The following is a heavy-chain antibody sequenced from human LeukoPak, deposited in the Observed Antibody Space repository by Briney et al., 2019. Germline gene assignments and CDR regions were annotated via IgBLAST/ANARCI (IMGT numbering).Heavy chain of an antibody. D-gene: IGHD3-10*01. Sequence: ASVKVSCKASGYTFTGYYMHWVRQAPGQGLEWMGWINPNSGGTNYAQKFQGRVTMTRDTSISTAYMGLSRLRSDDTAVYYCARGITMVRGVIITIYYYMDVWGKGTTVTVSS. V-gene: IGHV1-2*02. CDR3: ARGITMVRGVIITIYYYMDV. J-gene: IGHJ6*03. CDR1: GYTFTGYY. CDR2: INPNSGGT.